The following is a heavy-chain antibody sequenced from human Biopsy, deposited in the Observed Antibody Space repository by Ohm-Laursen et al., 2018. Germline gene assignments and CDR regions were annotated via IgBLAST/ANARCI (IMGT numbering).Heavy chain of an antibody. Sequence: SDTLSLTCTVFGGSISSYYWSWIRQPPGKGLEWIGYIYYTGSTNYNPSLKSRVTISADTSKNQFSLKLGSVTVADTAVFYCARRGSGGRSFDYWGQGSLVTVSS. CDR3: ARRGSGGRSFDY. J-gene: IGHJ4*02. D-gene: IGHD2-15*01. V-gene: IGHV4-59*08. CDR1: GGSISSYY. CDR2: IYYTGST.